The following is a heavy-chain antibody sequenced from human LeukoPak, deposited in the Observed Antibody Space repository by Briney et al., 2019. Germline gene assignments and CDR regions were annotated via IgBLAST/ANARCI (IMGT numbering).Heavy chain of an antibody. V-gene: IGHV4-61*02. D-gene: IGHD3-22*01. J-gene: IGHJ3*02. CDR3: ARTWIVVAMGAFDI. Sequence: SETLSLTCTVSGSSISSGSYYWSWIRQPAGKGLEWIGRIYTSGSTNYNPSLKSRVTISVDTSKNQFSLKLSSVTAADTAVYYCARTWIVVAMGAFDIWGQGTMVTVSS. CDR1: GSSISSGSYY. CDR2: IYTSGST.